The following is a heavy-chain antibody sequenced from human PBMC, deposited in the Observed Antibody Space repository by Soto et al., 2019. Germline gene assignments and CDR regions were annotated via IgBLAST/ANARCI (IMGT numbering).Heavy chain of an antibody. V-gene: IGHV1-69*13. CDR3: ARHRTPYYDIWTGLLDY. Sequence: SVKVSCKASGGTFSSYATSWVRQAPGQGLEWMGGIIPIFGTANYAQRFQGRVTITADEYTSTAYMELSSLRSEDTAVYYCARHRTPYYDIWTGLLDYLGQGNLINVSS. J-gene: IGHJ4*02. CDR2: IIPIFGTA. D-gene: IGHD3-9*01. CDR1: GGTFSSYA.